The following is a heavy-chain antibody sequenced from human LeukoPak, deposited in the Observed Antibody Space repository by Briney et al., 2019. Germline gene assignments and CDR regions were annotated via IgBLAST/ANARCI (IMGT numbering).Heavy chain of an antibody. D-gene: IGHD6-13*01. Sequence: QPSETLSLTCTVSGGSVSFYYWSWIRQPPGKGLEWIGYIYYSGSTNYNPSLKSRVTISVDTSKNQFSLKLSSVTAADAAVYFCARAASWYSVFDSWGQGTLVTVSS. V-gene: IGHV4-59*02. CDR1: GGSVSFYY. CDR2: IYYSGST. CDR3: ARAASWYSVFDS. J-gene: IGHJ4*02.